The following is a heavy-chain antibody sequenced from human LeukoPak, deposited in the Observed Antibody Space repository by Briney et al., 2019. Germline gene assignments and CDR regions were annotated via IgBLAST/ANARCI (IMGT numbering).Heavy chain of an antibody. CDR3: ARAPVSYYYDILDY. J-gene: IGHJ4*02. CDR2: INHSGST. CDR1: GGSFSGYY. V-gene: IGHV4-34*01. D-gene: IGHD3-22*01. Sequence: SETLSLTCAVYGGSFSGYYWTWIRQPPGKGLEWIGEINHSGSTNYNPSLKSRVTISVDTSKNQFSLKVSSVTAADTAVYYCARAPVSYYYDILDYWGQGILVTVSS.